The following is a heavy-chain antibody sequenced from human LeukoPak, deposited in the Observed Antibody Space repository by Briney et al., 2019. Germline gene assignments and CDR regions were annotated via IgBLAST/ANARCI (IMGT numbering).Heavy chain of an antibody. D-gene: IGHD3-9*01. CDR3: ARAPVDWLLVHYFDY. Sequence: GGSLRLSCAASGFTFSSYAMSWVRQAPGKGLEGVSAISDSGGSTYYADSVKGRFTISRDNSKNTLYLQMNSLRAEDTAVYYCARAPVDWLLVHYFDYWGQGTLVTVSS. CDR2: ISDSGGST. V-gene: IGHV3-23*01. J-gene: IGHJ4*02. CDR1: GFTFSSYA.